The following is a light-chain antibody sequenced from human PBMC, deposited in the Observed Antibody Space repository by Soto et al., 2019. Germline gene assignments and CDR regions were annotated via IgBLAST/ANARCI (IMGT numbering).Light chain of an antibody. CDR1: QSISTW. V-gene: IGKV1-5*01. J-gene: IGKJ1*01. Sequence: DIQMTQSPSTLSASAGDTVTMTCRASQSISTWLAWYQQKPGKAPQLLIFDASSLQSGVPSRFSGSGSGKEFTLTISSLQPDDFATYYCQQYDSYSWTFGQGTKVDI. CDR3: QQYDSYSWT. CDR2: DAS.